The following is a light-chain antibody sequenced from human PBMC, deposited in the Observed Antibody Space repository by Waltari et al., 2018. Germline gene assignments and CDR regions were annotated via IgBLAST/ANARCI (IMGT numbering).Light chain of an antibody. CDR1: ELPRKY. CDR2: DDT. J-gene: IGLJ1*01. V-gene: IGLV3-10*01. CDR3: YSSDSTGLRV. Sequence: SYELTQPPSVSVSPGQTARITCSGHELPRKYAYWFQQKSGQAPRLVIYDDTKRPSGSPERFSGSSSGTVATLTITGAQVDDEADYYGYSSDSTGLRVFGGGTTVVVL.